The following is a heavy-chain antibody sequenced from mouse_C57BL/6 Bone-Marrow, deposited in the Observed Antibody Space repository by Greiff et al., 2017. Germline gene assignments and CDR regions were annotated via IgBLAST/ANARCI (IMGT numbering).Heavy chain of an antibody. CDR2: IYPGSGST. J-gene: IGHJ4*01. V-gene: IGHV1-55*01. D-gene: IGHD1-1*01. CDR3: ARRKIEIITTGGYAMDY. Sequence: QVQLQQPGAELVKPGASVKMSCKASGYTFTSYWITWVKQRPGQGLEWIGDIYPGSGSTNYIEEFKSKVILTVDTSTSTAYMQLSSLTSEDSAVYYCARRKIEIITTGGYAMDYWGQGTAVTVSS. CDR1: GYTFTSYW.